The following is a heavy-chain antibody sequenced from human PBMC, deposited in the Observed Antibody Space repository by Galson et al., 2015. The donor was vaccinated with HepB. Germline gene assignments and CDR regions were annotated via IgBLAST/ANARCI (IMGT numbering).Heavy chain of an antibody. CDR1: GFTFSSYA. Sequence: SLRLSCAASGFTFSSYAMHWVRQAPGKGLEYVSAISSNGGSTYYADSVKGRFTISRDNSKNTLYLQMSSLRAEDTAVYYCVKVSYYYDSSGYYGEAGGDYWGQGTLVTVSS. V-gene: IGHV3-64D*06. CDR3: VKVSYYYDSSGYYGEAGGDY. D-gene: IGHD3-22*01. J-gene: IGHJ4*02. CDR2: ISSNGGST.